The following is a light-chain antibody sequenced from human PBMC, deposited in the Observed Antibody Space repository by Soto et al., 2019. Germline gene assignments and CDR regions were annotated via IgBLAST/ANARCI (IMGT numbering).Light chain of an antibody. CDR3: SSYAGSNNLV. V-gene: IGLV2-8*01. CDR1: SSDVGGYTY. Sequence: QSALTQPPSASGSPGQSVTISCTGTSSDVGGYTYVSWYQQHPGKAPKLMIYEVSKRPSGVPDRFSGSKSGNMASLTVSGLQAENEADYYCSSYAGSNNLVFGGGTQLTVL. J-gene: IGLJ3*02. CDR2: EVS.